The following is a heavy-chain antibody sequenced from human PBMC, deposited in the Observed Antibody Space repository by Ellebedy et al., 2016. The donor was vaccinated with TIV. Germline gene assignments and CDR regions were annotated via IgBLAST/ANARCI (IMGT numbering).Heavy chain of an antibody. Sequence: GESLKISCAASGFTFSSYAMSWIRQAPGKGLEWVSYISSGGSVIYYADSVKGRFTISRDNTKNSLYLQMNSLRAEDTAVYYCATARGDHGAFEIWGQGTMVSVSS. D-gene: IGHD3-10*01. J-gene: IGHJ3*02. CDR1: GFTFSSYA. CDR2: ISSGGSVI. V-gene: IGHV3-11*01. CDR3: ATARGDHGAFEI.